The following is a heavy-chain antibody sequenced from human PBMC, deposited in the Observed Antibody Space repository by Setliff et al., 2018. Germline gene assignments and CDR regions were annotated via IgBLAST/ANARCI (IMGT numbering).Heavy chain of an antibody. CDR1: GASLSSGTYY. CDR2: IYYRGDT. J-gene: IGHJ4*02. CDR3: ARGGTFRYFDY. D-gene: IGHD5-12*01. V-gene: IGHV4-39*07. Sequence: SLTCTVSGASLSSGTYYWGWIHQPPGKGLEWIGRIYYRGDTYYNASLKGRLTISVDTAQNQFSLKLRSVTAADTAVYYCARGGTFRYFDYWGQGTPVTVSS.